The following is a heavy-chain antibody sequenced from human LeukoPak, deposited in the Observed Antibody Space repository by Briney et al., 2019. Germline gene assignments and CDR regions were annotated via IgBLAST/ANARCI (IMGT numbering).Heavy chain of an antibody. V-gene: IGHV3-23*01. D-gene: IGHD6-13*01. J-gene: IGHJ4*02. Sequence: GGSLRLSCAASGFTFTSYAMSWVRQAPGKALEWVSAISGSGGTRYSADSVKGRFTISRDISKKTVYLQMNSLRAEDTAVYYCAKDLKAAAGPFDYWGQGTLVTVSS. CDR2: ISGSGGTR. CDR1: GFTFTSYA. CDR3: AKDLKAAAGPFDY.